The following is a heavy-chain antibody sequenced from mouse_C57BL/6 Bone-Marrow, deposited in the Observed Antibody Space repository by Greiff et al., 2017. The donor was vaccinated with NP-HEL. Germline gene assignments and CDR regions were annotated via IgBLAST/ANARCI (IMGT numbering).Heavy chain of an antibody. V-gene: IGHV5-6*01. CDR3: ASPYDYDVAWFAH. CDR1: GFTFSSYG. Sequence: EVMLVESGGDLVKPGGSLKLSCAASGFTFSSYGMSWVRQTPDKRLEWVATISSGGSYTYYPDSVKGRFTISRDNAKNTLYLQMSSLKSEDTAMYYCASPYDYDVAWFAHWGQGTLVTVSA. D-gene: IGHD2-4*01. CDR2: ISSGGSYT. J-gene: IGHJ3*01.